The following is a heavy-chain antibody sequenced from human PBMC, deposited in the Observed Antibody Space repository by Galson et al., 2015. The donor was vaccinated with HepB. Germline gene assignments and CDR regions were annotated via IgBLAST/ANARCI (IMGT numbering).Heavy chain of an antibody. CDR3: TRGSSLTTRFPLNY. CDR2: ISPKSGDT. Sequence: SVKVSCKTSGYTLTDYYIHWVRQAPGEGLEWMGWISPKSGDTKYAQKSQGRVTLTRDTPISTAYMEVSRLTYDDTAVYYCTRGSSLTTRFPLNYWGQGTLVAVSP. V-gene: IGHV1-2*02. D-gene: IGHD1-14*01. CDR1: GYTLTDYY. J-gene: IGHJ4*02.